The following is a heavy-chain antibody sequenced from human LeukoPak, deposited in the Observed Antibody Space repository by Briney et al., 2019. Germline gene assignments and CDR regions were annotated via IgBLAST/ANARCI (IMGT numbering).Heavy chain of an antibody. V-gene: IGHV3-23*01. CDR1: GFIFSNAW. J-gene: IGHJ4*02. Sequence: GGSLRLSCAASGFIFSNAWMGWVRQAPGKGLEWVSAISDSGGSTYYAESVKGRFTISRDNSKNTLYLQMSSLRAEDTAVYYCAKGSVGRGVINFDYWGQGTLVTVSS. D-gene: IGHD3-10*01. CDR3: AKGSVGRGVINFDY. CDR2: ISDSGGST.